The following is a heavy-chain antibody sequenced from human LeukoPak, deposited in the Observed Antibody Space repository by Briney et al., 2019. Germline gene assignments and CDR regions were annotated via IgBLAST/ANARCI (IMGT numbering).Heavy chain of an antibody. V-gene: IGHV3-23*01. CDR3: AKEGIAVAGTETGY. CDR1: GFTFSSYA. J-gene: IGHJ4*02. Sequence: PGGSLRLSCAASGFTFSSYAMSWVRQPPGKGLQWVSAIRGSGGSTYYADSVKGRFTISRDNSKNTLYLQMNSLRAEDTAVYYCAKEGIAVAGTETGYWGRGTLVTVSS. D-gene: IGHD6-13*01. CDR2: IRGSGGST.